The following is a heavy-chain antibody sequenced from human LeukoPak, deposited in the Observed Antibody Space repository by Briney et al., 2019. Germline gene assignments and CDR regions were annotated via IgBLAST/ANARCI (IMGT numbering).Heavy chain of an antibody. CDR3: ARDRYSSSSSSWFDP. Sequence: GASVKVSCKASGYTFTSYGISWVRQAPGQGLEWMGWISAYNGNTNYAQKFQGRVTMTRDTSTSTVYMELSSLRSEDTAVYYCARDRYSSSSSSWFDPWGQGTLVTVSS. V-gene: IGHV1-18*01. CDR2: ISAYNGNT. CDR1: GYTFTSYG. J-gene: IGHJ5*02. D-gene: IGHD6-6*01.